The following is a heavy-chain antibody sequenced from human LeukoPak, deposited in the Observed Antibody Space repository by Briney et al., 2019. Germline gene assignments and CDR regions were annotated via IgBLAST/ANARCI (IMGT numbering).Heavy chain of an antibody. CDR2: IYYSGST. V-gene: IGHV4-59*01. CDR1: GCSISSYY. CDR3: ARAAGRNWFDP. J-gene: IGHJ5*02. Sequence: SETLSLTCTVSGCSISSYYWSWIRQPPGKGLEWIGYIYYSGSTNYNPSLKSRVTISVDTSKNQFSLKLSSVTAADTAVYYCARAAGRNWFDPWGQGTLVTVSS.